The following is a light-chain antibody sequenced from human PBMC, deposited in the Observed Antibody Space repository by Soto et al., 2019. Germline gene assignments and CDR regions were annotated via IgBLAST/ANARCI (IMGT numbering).Light chain of an antibody. CDR2: KTA. CDR1: QDIYNW. V-gene: IGKV1-5*03. Sequence: DIQMTQSPSTLSASVGDRFTITCRASQDIYNWLAWYQQKPGRAPRLLIYKTAGLESGVPSRFSGSGSGTEYTLTISSLQPDDFATYYCQQYSIYPITFGGGTKLDIK. J-gene: IGKJ4*01. CDR3: QQYSIYPIT.